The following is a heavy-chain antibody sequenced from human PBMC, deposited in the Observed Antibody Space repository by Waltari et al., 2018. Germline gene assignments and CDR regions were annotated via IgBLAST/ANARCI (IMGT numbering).Heavy chain of an antibody. V-gene: IGHV4-39*07. J-gene: IGHJ1*01. Sequence: QLQLQESGPGLVKPSETLSLTCTVSGGSISTNYNWAWIRQPPGKGLEWMGNMQYRGSTFYNPSLKSRVTISLDTSMNQLSLRLTSVNAADTALYFCGRVAFGDDGGYFQHWGQGTLVTISS. CDR1: GGSISTNYN. CDR2: MQYRGST. D-gene: IGHD4-17*01. CDR3: GRVAFGDDGGYFQH.